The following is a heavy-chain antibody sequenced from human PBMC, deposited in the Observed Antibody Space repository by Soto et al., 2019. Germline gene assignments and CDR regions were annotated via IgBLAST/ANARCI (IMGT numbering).Heavy chain of an antibody. V-gene: IGHV3-74*01. D-gene: IGHD4-17*01. CDR2: INSDGSST. CDR1: GLPFSGYW. Sequence: EVQLVESGGGLVQPGGSLRLSCEASGLPFSGYWMHWVRQAPGKGLVWVSRINSDGSSTNYADSVKGRFTISRDNVKNTLYLQMDSLRSEDTAVYYCARGVPGHYGCDHWGQGTLVTVSS. CDR3: ARGVPGHYGCDH. J-gene: IGHJ4*02.